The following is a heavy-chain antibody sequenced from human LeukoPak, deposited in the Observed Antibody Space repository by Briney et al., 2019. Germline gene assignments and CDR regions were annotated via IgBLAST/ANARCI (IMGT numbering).Heavy chain of an antibody. Sequence: PSETLSLTCTVSGGSISSGDYYWRWIRQPPGKGLEWIGYIYYGGSTYYTPSLKSRVTISVDTSKNQFSLRLTSVTAADTAVYYCAGSPVVAATNWFDPWGQGTLVTVSS. V-gene: IGHV4-30-4*01. D-gene: IGHD2-15*01. J-gene: IGHJ5*02. CDR3: AGSPVVAATNWFDP. CDR2: IYYGGST. CDR1: GGSISSGDYY.